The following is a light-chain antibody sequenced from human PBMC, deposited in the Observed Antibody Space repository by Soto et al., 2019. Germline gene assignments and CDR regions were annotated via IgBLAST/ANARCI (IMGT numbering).Light chain of an antibody. CDR1: TSNLGAGYD. CDR2: GNR. Sequence: QSVLTQPPSVSGAPGQRVTLSCTGNTSNLGAGYDVHWYQQLPGAAPKLVIFGNRNRPSGVPERFSGSKSGTSASLAITGLQVEDEADYYCQAYDYSLTASVFGGGTKVTVL. CDR3: QAYDYSLTASV. J-gene: IGLJ3*02. V-gene: IGLV1-40*01.